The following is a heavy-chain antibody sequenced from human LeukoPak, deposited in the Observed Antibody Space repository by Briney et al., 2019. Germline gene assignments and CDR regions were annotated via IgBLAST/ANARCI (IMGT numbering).Heavy chain of an antibody. CDR1: GLTFSSYW. V-gene: IGHV3-74*03. CDR3: AKGGSLPYYYYGMDV. CDR2: INNDGSDT. Sequence: PGGSLRFSCAASGLTFSSYWMHWVRQAPGKGLVWVSRINNDGSDTTYADSVKGRFTISRDNAKNTLYLQMDSLRTEDTALYYCAKGGSLPYYYYGMDVWGQGTTVTVSS. J-gene: IGHJ6*02.